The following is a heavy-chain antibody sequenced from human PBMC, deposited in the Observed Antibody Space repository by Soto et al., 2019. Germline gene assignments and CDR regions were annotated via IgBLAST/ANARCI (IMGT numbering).Heavy chain of an antibody. J-gene: IGHJ4*02. CDR2: VTACDLAT. CDR1: GFTFGNPA. CDR3: AKAKNDYIWYNWPPFDY. Sequence: GGSLRLSCEASGFTFGNPAMPWIRQAPGKALEWASMVTACDLATYSAESKTTHATTSTDQSRNTEDLQMDSVRADDTAIYSCAKAKNDYIWYNWPPFDYWGQGTLVTVSS. D-gene: IGHD1-1*01. V-gene: IGHV3-23*01.